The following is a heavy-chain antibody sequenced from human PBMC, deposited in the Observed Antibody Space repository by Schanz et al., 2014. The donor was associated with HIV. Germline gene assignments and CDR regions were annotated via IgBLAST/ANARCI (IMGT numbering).Heavy chain of an antibody. D-gene: IGHD3-9*01. V-gene: IGHV1-46*01. CDR1: GYTFTSQY. CDR2: INPYDGST. Sequence: QVQLVQSGAEVKKPGASVNVSCKASGYTFTSQYMHWVRQAPGQGLEWMGLINPYDGSTSNAQKXXGRVTMISDTYTSTVYTQLRSLTSDDTDVYYCARGDILTGLYPYYFDSWGQGTLVTVSS. J-gene: IGHJ4*02. CDR3: ARGDILTGLYPYYFDS.